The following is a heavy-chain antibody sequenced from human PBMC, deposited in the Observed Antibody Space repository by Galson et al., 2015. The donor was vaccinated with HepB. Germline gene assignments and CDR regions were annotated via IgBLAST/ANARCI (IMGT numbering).Heavy chain of an antibody. Sequence: GSLRLSCAASGFTFSSYSMNWVRQAPGKGLEWVSSISRDSTYIHYTDSVKGRFTISRDSAQNSVYLQMNSLRADDTAVYYCTRGCSTATGSDGYYYYGMDVWGQGTTVSVSS. CDR3: TRGCSTATGSDGYYYYGMDV. D-gene: IGHD2-2*01. CDR2: ISRDSTYI. V-gene: IGHV3-21*01. CDR1: GFTFSSYS. J-gene: IGHJ6*02.